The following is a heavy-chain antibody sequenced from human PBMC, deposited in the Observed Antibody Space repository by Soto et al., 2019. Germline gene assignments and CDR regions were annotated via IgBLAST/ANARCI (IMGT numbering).Heavy chain of an antibody. CDR1: GGSINTFY. CDR2: IFSSGST. V-gene: IGHV4-4*07. J-gene: IGHJ4*02. Sequence: KAXGTLALTGTVSGGSINTFYWSWVRQPSGKGLEWIGRIFSSGSTSFNPSLESRVAMSVDTSKNHFSLNLSSVTAADMAVYYCAREGSYSAYNFAHGIQLWSFDFWGQGALVTVSS. CDR3: AREGSYSAYNFAHGIQLWSFDF. D-gene: IGHD5-12*01.